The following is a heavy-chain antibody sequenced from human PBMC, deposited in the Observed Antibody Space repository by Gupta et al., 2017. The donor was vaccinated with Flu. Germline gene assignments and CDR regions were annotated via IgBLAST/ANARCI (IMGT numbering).Heavy chain of an antibody. CDR3: AKDAGFGDDPDGFDV. CDR2: VTGSGGSP. J-gene: IGHJ3*01. Sequence: EMQLLESGRGSVQPGESLRLSCAASGFSFRNDAMNWGGQAPGKGRQWVAGVTGSGGSPNYGDSVRGRCIISRDNTKNTVFLQMNRLGGEDSAVYYGAKDAGFGDDPDGFDVWGQGTLVTVSS. CDR1: GFSFRNDA. D-gene: IGHD2-21*02. V-gene: IGHV3-23*01.